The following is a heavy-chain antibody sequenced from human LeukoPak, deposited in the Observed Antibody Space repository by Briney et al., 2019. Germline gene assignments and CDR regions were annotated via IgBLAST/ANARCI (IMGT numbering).Heavy chain of an antibody. CDR3: TTLYGSGSYYFDY. CDR2: IKSKTDGGTT. CDR1: GFTFSSYS. Sequence: GGSLRLSCAASGFTFSSYSMNWVRQAPGKGLEWVGRIKSKTDGGTTDYAAPVKGRFTISRDDSKNTLYLQMNSLKTEDTAVYYCTTLYGSGSYYFDYWGQGTLVTVSS. D-gene: IGHD3-10*01. J-gene: IGHJ4*02. V-gene: IGHV3-15*01.